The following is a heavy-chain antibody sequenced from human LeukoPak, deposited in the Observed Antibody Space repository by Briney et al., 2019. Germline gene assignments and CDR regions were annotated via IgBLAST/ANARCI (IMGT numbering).Heavy chain of an antibody. Sequence: ASVKVSCKASGYTFTGYYTHWVRQAPGQGLEWMGRINPNSGGTNYAQKFQGRVTMTRDTSISTAYMELSRLRSDDTAVYYCARPVFPYYYDSSGYSPPFGYWGQGTLVTVSS. CDR2: INPNSGGT. J-gene: IGHJ4*02. D-gene: IGHD3-22*01. V-gene: IGHV1-2*06. CDR1: GYTFTGYY. CDR3: ARPVFPYYYDSSGYSPPFGY.